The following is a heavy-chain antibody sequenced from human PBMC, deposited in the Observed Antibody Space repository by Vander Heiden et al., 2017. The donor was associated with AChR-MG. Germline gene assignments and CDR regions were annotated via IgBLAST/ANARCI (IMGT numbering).Heavy chain of an antibody. V-gene: IGHV3-23*01. CDR1: GLTFSNFP. D-gene: IGHD2-2*01. CDR2: INAGGGAT. CDR3: AKNINNAHWCFDV. J-gene: IGHJ2*01. Sequence: EMQLLESGGDLVQTGGSLRLSCAASGLTFSNFPMSWVRKAPGKGLGWVSGINAGGGATKYADSVEGRFTISRDNSKNTVYLQMNSLRAEDTAVYYCAKNINNAHWCFDVWGRGTLVTVSS.